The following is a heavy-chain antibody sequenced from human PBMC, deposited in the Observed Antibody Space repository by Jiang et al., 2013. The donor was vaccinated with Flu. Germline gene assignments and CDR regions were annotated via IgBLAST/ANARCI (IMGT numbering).Heavy chain of an antibody. J-gene: IGHJ4*02. CDR1: GDSVSSNSAV. CDR3: GREDSSGYVDY. CDR2: TYYRSKWYS. Sequence: SQTLSLTCAISGDSVSSNSAVWNWIRQSPSRGLEWLGRTYYRSKWYSDYSVYVTSRITIKADTSKNQFSLQLTSVSPEDTAVYYCGREDSSGYVDYWGQGTLV. D-gene: IGHD3-22*01. V-gene: IGHV6-1*01.